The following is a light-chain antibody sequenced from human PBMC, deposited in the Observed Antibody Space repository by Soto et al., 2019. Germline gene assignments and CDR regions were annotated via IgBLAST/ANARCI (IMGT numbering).Light chain of an antibody. V-gene: IGKV3-20*01. J-gene: IGKJ2*01. Sequence: EIVLTQSPGTLSLSPGERATLSCRASQSVSSRLAWFQQKPGQAPRLLIYGASSRATGIPDRFSGSGSGTDFTLNISRLEPEDFAVYYCHQYGTSRTFGQGTKLEVK. CDR3: HQYGTSRT. CDR1: QSVSSR. CDR2: GAS.